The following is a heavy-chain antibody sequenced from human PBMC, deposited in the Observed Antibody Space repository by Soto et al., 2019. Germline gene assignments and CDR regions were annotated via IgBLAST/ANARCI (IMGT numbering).Heavy chain of an antibody. J-gene: IGHJ4*02. D-gene: IGHD3-22*01. CDR1: GGSISSYY. V-gene: IGHV4-59*08. Sequence: SETLSLTCTVSGGSISSYYWSWIRQPPGKGLEWIGYIYYSGSTNYNPSLKSRVTISVDTSKNQFSLKLSSVTAADTAVYYCARYYYDSSGYPYFDYWGQGTLVTVSS. CDR3: ARYYYDSSGYPYFDY. CDR2: IYYSGST.